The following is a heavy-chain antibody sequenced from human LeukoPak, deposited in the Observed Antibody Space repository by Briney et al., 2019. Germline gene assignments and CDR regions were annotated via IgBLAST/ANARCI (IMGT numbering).Heavy chain of an antibody. V-gene: IGHV3-23*01. CDR1: GFTFSSYG. CDR2: ISGGGDST. D-gene: IGHD6-19*01. Sequence: GGSLRLSCAASGFTFSSYGMTWVRQAPGKGLEWVSAISGGGDSTYYADSVKGRFTISRDNSKNTLYLQMNSLTAEDTAVYYCAKDKPGISVAPDYFDYWGQGTLVTVSS. CDR3: AKDKPGISVAPDYFDY. J-gene: IGHJ4*02.